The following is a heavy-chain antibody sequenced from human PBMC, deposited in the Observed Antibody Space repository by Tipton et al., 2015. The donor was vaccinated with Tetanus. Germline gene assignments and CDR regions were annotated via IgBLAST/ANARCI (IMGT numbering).Heavy chain of an antibody. CDR3: ATSGSFLEVEYFQH. CDR1: GYY. D-gene: IGHD1-26*01. V-gene: IGHV1-2*02. J-gene: IGHJ1*01. CDR2: INPKSGGT. Sequence: QMQLVQSGAEVKKPGASVKVSCKASGYYVHWVRQAPGQGLEWMGWINPKSGGTSYAQKFQGRVTMARDTSISTAYMELSWLTSDDTAVYYCATSGSFLEVEYFQHWGQGTLVTVSS.